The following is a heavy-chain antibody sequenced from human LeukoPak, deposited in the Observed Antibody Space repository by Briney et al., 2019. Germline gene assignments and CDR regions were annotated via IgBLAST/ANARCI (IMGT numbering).Heavy chain of an antibody. Sequence: SETLSLTCIVSGGSISSDSYYWAWIHQPPGKGLQWIGGLYYRGSAYYGPSLKGRVTISRDTSQNQFSLKLSSVTAADTAVYYCARKLAVGYDFWSGYRGTDWFDPWGQGTLVTVSS. D-gene: IGHD3-3*01. CDR2: LYYRGSA. J-gene: IGHJ5*02. CDR3: ARKLAVGYDFWSGYRGTDWFDP. V-gene: IGHV4-39*01. CDR1: GGSISSDSYY.